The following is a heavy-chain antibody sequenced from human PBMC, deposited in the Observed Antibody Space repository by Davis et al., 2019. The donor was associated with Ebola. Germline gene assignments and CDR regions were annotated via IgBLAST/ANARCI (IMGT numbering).Heavy chain of an antibody. CDR3: GRGNYYAMDV. Sequence: PGGSLRLSCAASGFTFSSYAMSWVRQTPGKGLEWVSSISSSSSYIYYADSVKGRFTISRDNAKNTLYLQMNSLRAEDTAVYYCGRGNYYAMDVWGQGTTVTVSS. J-gene: IGHJ6*02. CDR2: ISSSSSYI. CDR1: GFTFSSYA. V-gene: IGHV3-21*01.